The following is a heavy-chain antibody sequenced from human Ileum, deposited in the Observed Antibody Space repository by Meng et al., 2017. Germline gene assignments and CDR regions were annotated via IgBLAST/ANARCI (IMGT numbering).Heavy chain of an antibody. CDR1: GFIFSSYD. J-gene: IGHJ4*02. V-gene: IGHV1-69*09. CDR3: ARSSLGWPFLPFDY. CDR2: IIPILGIA. Sequence: QVQLVQSGPEVKKPGASVTVSCKASGFIFSSYDINWVRQAPRQGLEWMGRIIPILGIANYAQKFQGRVTITADKSTSTAYMELSSLRSEDTAVYYCARSSLGWPFLPFDYWGQGTLVTVSS. D-gene: IGHD3-3*01.